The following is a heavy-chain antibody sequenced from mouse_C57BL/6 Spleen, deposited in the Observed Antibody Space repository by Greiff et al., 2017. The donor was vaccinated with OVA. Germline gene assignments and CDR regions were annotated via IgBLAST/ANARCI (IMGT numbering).Heavy chain of an antibody. CDR1: GYSITSGYY. CDR2: ISYDGSN. Sequence: ESGPGLVKPSQSLSLTCSVTGYSITSGYYWNWIRQFPGNKLEWMGYISYDGSNNYNPSLKNRISITRDTSKNQFFLKLNSVTTEDTATYYCARLTGNYYFDSWGQGTTLTVSS. V-gene: IGHV3-6*01. CDR3: ARLTGNYYFDS. J-gene: IGHJ2*01. D-gene: IGHD4-1*01.